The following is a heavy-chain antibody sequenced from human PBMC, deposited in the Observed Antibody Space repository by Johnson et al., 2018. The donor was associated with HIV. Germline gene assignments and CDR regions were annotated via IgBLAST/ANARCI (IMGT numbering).Heavy chain of an antibody. CDR3: ARDWEGYAFDI. J-gene: IGHJ3*02. CDR2: ISYDGSNK. Sequence: QVQLMESGGGLAKPAWSLRLSCAASQFTFSSYAMHWVRQAPGKGLEWVAIISYDGSNKYYADSVKGRFTISRDNSKNTLYLQMSSLRADDTAVYYCARDWEGYAFDIWGQGTMVTVSS. V-gene: IGHV3-30*04. CDR1: QFTFSSYA. D-gene: IGHD1-26*01.